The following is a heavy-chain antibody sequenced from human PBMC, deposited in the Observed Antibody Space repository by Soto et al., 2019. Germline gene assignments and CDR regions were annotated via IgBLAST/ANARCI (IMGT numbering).Heavy chain of an antibody. V-gene: IGHV4-39*01. J-gene: IGHJ4*02. Sequence: PSETLSLTCTVSGASVSSNTFYWGWIRQPPGRGLESIANIYYDGNTYYNPSLESRVTISLDTSKNQFSLTLRSVTAADTAVYYCARHGLTAYMAYYFDFWGQGTLVTVSS. CDR1: GASVSSNTFY. CDR3: ARHGLTAYMAYYFDF. D-gene: IGHD3-16*01. CDR2: IYYDGNT.